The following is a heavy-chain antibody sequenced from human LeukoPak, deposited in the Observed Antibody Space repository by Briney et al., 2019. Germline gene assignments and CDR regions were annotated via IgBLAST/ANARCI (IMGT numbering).Heavy chain of an antibody. CDR1: GGSISSYD. D-gene: IGHD4-23*01. V-gene: IGHV4-4*07. CDR2: IYTSGST. J-gene: IGHJ4*02. Sequence: PSETLSLTCIVSGGSISSYDLSWLRQPAGKGLEWIGRIYTSGSTNYNPSLKSRVTMSVDTSKNQVSLKLSPVTAADTAVYYCARDPGGNSEGGYWGQGTLVTVSS. CDR3: ARDPGGNSEGGY.